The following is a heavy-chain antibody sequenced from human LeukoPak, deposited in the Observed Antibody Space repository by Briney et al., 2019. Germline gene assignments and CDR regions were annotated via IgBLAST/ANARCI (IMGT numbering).Heavy chain of an antibody. CDR3: AKHAGDYYFDY. D-gene: IGHD2-21*02. J-gene: IGHJ4*02. Sequence: GGSLRLSCAASGFTFSNYAMTWVRQAPGKGLEGVSSISGSGTYYADSVQGRFTISRDNSKNTLYLQMNSLRAEDTALYYCAKHAGDYYFDYWGQGTLVTVSS. CDR2: ISGSGT. V-gene: IGHV3-23*01. CDR1: GFTFSNYA.